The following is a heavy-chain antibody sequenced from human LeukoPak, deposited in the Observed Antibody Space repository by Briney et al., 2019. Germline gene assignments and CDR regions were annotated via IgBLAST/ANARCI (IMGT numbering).Heavy chain of an antibody. CDR1: GGSISSYY. J-gene: IGHJ4*02. Sequence: SETLSLTCTVSGGSISSYYWSWIRQPAGKGLEWIGRIYTSGSTNYNPSLKSRVTMSVDTSKNQFSLKLSSVTAADTAVYYCARGVLKYGDYPEALDYWGQGSLVTVSS. CDR2: IYTSGST. D-gene: IGHD4-17*01. V-gene: IGHV4-4*07. CDR3: ARGVLKYGDYPEALDY.